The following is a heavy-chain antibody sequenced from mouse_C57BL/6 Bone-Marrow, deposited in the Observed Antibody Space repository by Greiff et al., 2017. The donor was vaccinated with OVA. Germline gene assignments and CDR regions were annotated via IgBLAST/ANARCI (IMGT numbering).Heavy chain of an antibody. V-gene: IGHV1-50*01. D-gene: IGHD1-1*01. Sequence: VQLQQPGAELVKPGASVKLSCKASGYTFTSYWMQWVKQRPGQGLEWIGEIDPSDSYTNSNQKFKGQATLTVDTSSSTAYMQLSSLTSEDAAVYYCARPGSSPHWYFDVWGTGTTGTVSS. CDR3: ARPGSSPHWYFDV. CDR1: GYTFTSYW. CDR2: IDPSDSYT. J-gene: IGHJ1*03.